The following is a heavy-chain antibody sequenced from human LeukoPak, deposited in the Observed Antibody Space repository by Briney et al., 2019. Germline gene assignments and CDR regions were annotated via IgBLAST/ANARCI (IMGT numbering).Heavy chain of an antibody. V-gene: IGHV1-24*01. D-gene: IGHD2-2*01. Sequence: ASVKISCKASGGTFSSYAISWVRQAPGKGLEWMGGFDPEDGETIYAQKFQGRVTMTEDTSTDTAYMELSSLRSEDTAVYYCATYCSSTSCYLGYNWFDPWGQGTLVTVSS. CDR1: GGTFSSYA. CDR2: FDPEDGET. CDR3: ATYCSSTSCYLGYNWFDP. J-gene: IGHJ5*02.